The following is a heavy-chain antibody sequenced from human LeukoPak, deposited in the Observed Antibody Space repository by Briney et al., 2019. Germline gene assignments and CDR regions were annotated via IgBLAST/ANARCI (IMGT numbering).Heavy chain of an antibody. J-gene: IGHJ4*02. Sequence: SETLSLTCTVSGGSISSSSYYWSWIRQPPGKGLEWIGEINHSGSTNYNPSLKSRVTISVDTSKNQFSLKLSSVTAADTAVYYCARVEIESFDYWGQGTLVTVSS. CDR3: ARVEIESFDY. CDR2: INHSGST. V-gene: IGHV4-39*07. D-gene: IGHD5-24*01. CDR1: GGSISSSSYY.